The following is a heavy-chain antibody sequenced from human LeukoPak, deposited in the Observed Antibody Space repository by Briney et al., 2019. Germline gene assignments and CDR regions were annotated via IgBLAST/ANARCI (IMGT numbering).Heavy chain of an antibody. V-gene: IGHV4-38-2*02. CDR3: ASYSFCGADVFDY. J-gene: IGHJ4*02. D-gene: IGHD2-21*02. CDR2: IYHSGST. CDR1: GGSISSYY. Sequence: PSETLSLTCTVSGGSISSYYWGWIRQPPGKGLEWIGSIYHSGSTYYNPSLKSRVTISVDTSKNQFSLKLSSVTAADTAVYYCASYSFCGADVFDYWGQGTLVTVSS.